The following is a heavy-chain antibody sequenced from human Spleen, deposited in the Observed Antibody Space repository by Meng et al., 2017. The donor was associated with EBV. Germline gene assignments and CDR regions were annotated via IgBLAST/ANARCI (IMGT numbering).Heavy chain of an antibody. J-gene: IGHJ4*02. CDR2: IYHTGST. CDR3: ARVSGGHDVHFDS. Sequence: QLNLSESGPGLVKPSWHLFRNRAVSSGSIIGNSWWNCVRQPPGEGLEWIGEIYHTGSTNLNPSLKSRVSMPVDKSTNQFSLKLSSVTAADTGLYYCARVSGGHDVHFDSWGQGTLVTVSS. D-gene: IGHD1-26*01. CDR1: SGSIIGNSW. V-gene: IGHV4-4*02.